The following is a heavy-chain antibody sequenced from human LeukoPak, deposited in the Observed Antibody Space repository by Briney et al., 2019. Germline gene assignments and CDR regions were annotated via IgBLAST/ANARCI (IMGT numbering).Heavy chain of an antibody. CDR3: AREWGYYDSSGYYGY. CDR2: INWNGGST. J-gene: IGHJ4*02. CDR1: GFTFDDYG. D-gene: IGHD3-22*01. Sequence: GGSLRLSCAASGFTFDDYGMSWVRQAPGKGLEWVSGINWNGGSTGYADSVKGRLTISRDNAKNSLYLQMNSLRAEDTALYYCAREWGYYDSSGYYGYWGQGTLVTVSS. V-gene: IGHV3-20*04.